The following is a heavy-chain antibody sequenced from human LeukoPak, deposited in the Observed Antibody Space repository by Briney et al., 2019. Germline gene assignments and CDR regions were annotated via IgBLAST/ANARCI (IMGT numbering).Heavy chain of an antibody. Sequence: SETLSLTCTVSGGSVSSGSYYWSWIRQPPGKGLEWIGYIYYSGSTNYNPSLKSRVTISVDTSKNQFSLKLSSVTAADTAVYYCARGVREAGYSSSWSKNSPVMGFDYWGQGTLVTVSS. J-gene: IGHJ4*02. D-gene: IGHD6-13*01. V-gene: IGHV4-61*01. CDR3: ARGVREAGYSSSWSKNSPVMGFDY. CDR2: IYYSGST. CDR1: GGSVSSGSYY.